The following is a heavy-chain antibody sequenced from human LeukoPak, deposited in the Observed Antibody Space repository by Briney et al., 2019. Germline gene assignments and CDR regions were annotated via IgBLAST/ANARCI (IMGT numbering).Heavy chain of an antibody. CDR1: GGSFSGYY. Sequence: SETLSLTCAVYGGSFSGYYWSWIRQPPGKGLEWIGEINHSGSTNYNPSLKSRVTISVDTPKNQFSLKLSSVTAADTAVYYCARGITGRNNWFDPWGQGTLVTVSS. J-gene: IGHJ5*02. V-gene: IGHV4-34*01. D-gene: IGHD3-16*01. CDR3: ARGITGRNNWFDP. CDR2: INHSGST.